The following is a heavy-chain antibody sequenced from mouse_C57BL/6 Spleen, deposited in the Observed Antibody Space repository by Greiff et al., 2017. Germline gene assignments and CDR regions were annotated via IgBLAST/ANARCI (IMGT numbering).Heavy chain of an antibody. V-gene: IGHV5-17*01. Sequence: EVTLVESGGGLVKPGGSLKLSCAASGFTFSDYGMHWVRQAPEKGLEWVAYISSGSSTIYYADTVKGRFTISRDNAKNTLFLQMTSLRSEDTAMYYCARRDTTVVALDYWGQGTTLTVSS. CDR2: ISSGSSTI. CDR3: ARRDTTVVALDY. J-gene: IGHJ2*01. D-gene: IGHD1-1*01. CDR1: GFTFSDYG.